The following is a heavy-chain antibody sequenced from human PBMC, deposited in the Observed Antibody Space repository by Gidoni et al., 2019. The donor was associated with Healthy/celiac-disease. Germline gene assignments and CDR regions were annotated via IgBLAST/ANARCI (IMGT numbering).Heavy chain of an antibody. CDR2: INPNSGGT. Sequence: QVQLVQSGAEVKKPGVSVRVACKASGYPFTGYYMHWVRQAPGQGLEWMGWINPNSGGTNYAQKFQGWVTMTRDTSISTAYIELSRLRSDDTAVYYCARTFLPVGRTYGMDVWGQGTTVTVSS. D-gene: IGHD1-26*01. J-gene: IGHJ6*02. V-gene: IGHV1-2*04. CDR3: ARTFLPVGRTYGMDV. CDR1: GYPFTGYY.